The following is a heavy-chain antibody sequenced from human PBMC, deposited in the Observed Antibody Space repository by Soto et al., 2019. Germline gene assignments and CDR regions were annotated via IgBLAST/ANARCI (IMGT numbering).Heavy chain of an antibody. Sequence: QVQLLESGGALVKPGGSLRLSCAASGFTFSDYYMSWIRQAPGKGLEWVSYISSSGSTIHYAESVKGRFTISRDNANNSLFQQMNSQKDQDTAVYYWARGGSESGACYTCFDPWGQGTLVTVSS. J-gene: IGHJ5*02. V-gene: IGHV3-11*01. D-gene: IGHD2-21*02. CDR1: GFTFSDYY. CDR2: ISSSGSTI. CDR3: ARGGSESGACYTCFDP.